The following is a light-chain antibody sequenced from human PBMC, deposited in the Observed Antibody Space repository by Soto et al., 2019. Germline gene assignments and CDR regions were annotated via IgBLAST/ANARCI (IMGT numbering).Light chain of an antibody. CDR1: QSISSW. Sequence: DIQMTQSPSTLSASVGDRVTITCRASQSISSWLAWYQQKPGKAPKLLIYKASSLESGVPSRFSGSGAATEFTLTISSLEPDEFATYYCQQYNCDCTFGQGTQVEIK. V-gene: IGKV1-5*03. J-gene: IGKJ1*01. CDR2: KAS. CDR3: QQYNCDCT.